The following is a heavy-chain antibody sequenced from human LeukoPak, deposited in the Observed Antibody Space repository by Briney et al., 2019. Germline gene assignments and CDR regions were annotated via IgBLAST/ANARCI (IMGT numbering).Heavy chain of an antibody. V-gene: IGHV5-51*01. CDR1: GYIFTTYW. CDR3: ARRSRWVYSSSPAVQFDY. D-gene: IGHD6-13*01. J-gene: IGHJ4*02. CDR2: IYPGDSDT. Sequence: GESLKISRQGSGYIFTTYWIGWVRQMPGQGLEWMVIIYPGDSDTRYSPSFQGQVTISADKSISTAYLQWSSLKASDTAMYYCARRSRWVYSSSPAVQFDYWGQGTLVSDSS.